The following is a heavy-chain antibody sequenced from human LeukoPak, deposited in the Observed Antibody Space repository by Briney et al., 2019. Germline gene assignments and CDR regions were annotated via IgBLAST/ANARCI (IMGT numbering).Heavy chain of an antibody. J-gene: IGHJ4*02. Sequence: GWSLRLSCAASGFTFSNYSVNWVRQAPGMGLEWVSSISSGSNYIYYADSVKGRFTISRDNAKNSLYLQMNSLRAEDTAVYYCARSSGWYSSLPFDYWGQGTLVTVSS. CDR3: ARSSGWYSSLPFDY. D-gene: IGHD6-19*01. CDR1: GFTFSNYS. V-gene: IGHV3-21*01. CDR2: ISSGSNYI.